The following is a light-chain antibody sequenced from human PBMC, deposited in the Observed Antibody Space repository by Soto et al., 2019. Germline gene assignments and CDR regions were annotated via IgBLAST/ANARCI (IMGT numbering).Light chain of an antibody. V-gene: IGLV2-14*01. CDR3: CSYTSSRTCV. CDR2: EVT. Sequence: QSALTQPASVSGSPGQSITIYCTGTSSDVGAYIYVSWYQHHPGKAPKVMIYEVTSRPSGVSDRFSGSKSGNTASLTISGLQAEDEADYYCCSYTSSRTCVFGAGTKVTVL. J-gene: IGLJ1*01. CDR1: SSDVGAYIY.